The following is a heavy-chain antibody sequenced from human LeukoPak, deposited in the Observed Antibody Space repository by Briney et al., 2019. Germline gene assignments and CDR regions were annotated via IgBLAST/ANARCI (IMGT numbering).Heavy chain of an antibody. J-gene: IGHJ4*02. Sequence: PSETLSLTCTVSGGSISSYYWSWIRQPAGKGLEWIGRIYTSGSTNYNPSLKSRVTMSVDTSKNQFSLKLSSVTAADTAVCYCARGETLSGYDFLDYWGQGTLVTVSS. D-gene: IGHD5-12*01. CDR1: GGSISSYY. CDR3: ARGETLSGYDFLDY. CDR2: IYTSGST. V-gene: IGHV4-4*07.